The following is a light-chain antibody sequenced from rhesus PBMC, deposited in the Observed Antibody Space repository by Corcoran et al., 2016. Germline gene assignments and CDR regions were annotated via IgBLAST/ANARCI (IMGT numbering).Light chain of an antibody. CDR2: GAT. CDR3: QKYNRSPST. V-gene: IGKV3-53*02. CDR1: QSVGSS. J-gene: IGKJ2*01. Sequence: QVILTQSPATLSLSPGERATLSCRASQSVGSSLAWYQQKPGQAPRVLIYGATTRATGIPVRFSGSGSGTEFTLTISSLEPEDFAVYYCQKYNRSPSTFGQGTKVEIK.